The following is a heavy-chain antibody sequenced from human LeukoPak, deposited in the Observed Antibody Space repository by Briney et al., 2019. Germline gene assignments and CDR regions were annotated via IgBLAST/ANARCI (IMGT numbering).Heavy chain of an antibody. CDR1: GGSISSYY. CDR3: ARAQEDSSGYYHCYYYMDV. CDR2: IYYSGST. D-gene: IGHD3-22*01. V-gene: IGHV4-59*01. Sequence: PSETLSLTCTVSGGSISSYYWSWIRQPPGKGLEWIGYIYYSGSTNYNPSLKSRVTISVDTSKNQFSLKLSSVTAADTAVYYCARAQEDSSGYYHCYYYMDVWGKGTTVTVSS. J-gene: IGHJ6*03.